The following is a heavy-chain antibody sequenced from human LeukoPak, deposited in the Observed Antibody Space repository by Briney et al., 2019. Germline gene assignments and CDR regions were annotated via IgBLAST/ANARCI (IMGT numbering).Heavy chain of an antibody. J-gene: IGHJ6*03. V-gene: IGHV3-30*02. CDR3: AKDRVQPGFYYYYYMDV. D-gene: IGHD3-10*01. CDR1: GFTFSSYG. Sequence: GGSLRLSCAASGFTFSSYGMHWVRQAPGKGLEWVAFIRYDGSNKYYADSVKGRFTISRDNSKNTLYLQMNSLRAEDTAVYYCAKDRVQPGFYYYYYMDVWGKGTTVTVSS. CDR2: IRYDGSNK.